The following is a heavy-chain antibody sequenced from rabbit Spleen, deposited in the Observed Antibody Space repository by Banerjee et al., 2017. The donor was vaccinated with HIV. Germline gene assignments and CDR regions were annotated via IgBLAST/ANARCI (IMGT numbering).Heavy chain of an antibody. J-gene: IGHJ4*01. D-gene: IGHD4-2*01. CDR1: GFSFSNSDY. V-gene: IGHV1S40*01. CDR2: IAGSGSGFA. CDR3: ARESIYAGDGDDKGFNL. Sequence: EESGGDLVKPGASLTLTYTASGFSFSNSDYMCWVRQAPGKGLEWVSCIAGSGSGFAYSATWAKGRFTCSKTSSTTVTLQMTSLTAADTATYFCARESIYAGDGDDKGFNLWGPGTLVTVS.